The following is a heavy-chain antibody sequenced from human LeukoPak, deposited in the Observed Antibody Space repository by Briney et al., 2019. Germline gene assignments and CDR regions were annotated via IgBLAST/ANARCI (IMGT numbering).Heavy chain of an antibody. Sequence: SETLSVTRTGSVGSLLRYYWSWIRPPAAKELEGIGRIYTSGSTNYNPSLTSRVTMSVDTSKNQFSLKLSSVTAADTAVYYCAISNIAVAGTQHWGQGTLVTVSS. CDR2: IYTSGST. J-gene: IGHJ1*01. CDR1: VGSLLRYY. V-gene: IGHV4-4*07. CDR3: AISNIAVAGTQH. D-gene: IGHD6-19*01.